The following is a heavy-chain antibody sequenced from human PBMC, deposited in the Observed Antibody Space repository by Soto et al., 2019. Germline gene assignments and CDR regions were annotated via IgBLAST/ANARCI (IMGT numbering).Heavy chain of an antibody. Sequence: KQSPTLSLTCAISGDSVSSNSAAWNWIRQSPSRGLEWLGRTYYRSKWYNDYAVSVKSRITINPDTSKNQFSLQLNSVTPEDTAVYYCARDYPLEWELDRRYFDYWGQGTLVTVSS. D-gene: IGHD1-26*01. V-gene: IGHV6-1*01. J-gene: IGHJ4*02. CDR3: ARDYPLEWELDRRYFDY. CDR1: GDSVSSNSAA. CDR2: TYYRSKWYN.